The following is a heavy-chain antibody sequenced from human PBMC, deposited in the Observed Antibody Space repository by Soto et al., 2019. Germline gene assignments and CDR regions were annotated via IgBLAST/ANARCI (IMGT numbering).Heavy chain of an antibody. CDR1: GFSLSTSGVG. D-gene: IGHD5-18*01. J-gene: IGHJ4*02. Sequence: SGPTLVNPTQTLTLTCTFSGFSLSTSGVGVGWIRQPPGKALEWLALIYWNDDKRYSPSLKSRLTITKDTSKNQVVLTMTNMDPVDTATYYCAHRLSPDYSYGSYFDYWGQGTLVTVSS. CDR2: IYWNDDK. CDR3: AHRLSPDYSYGSYFDY. V-gene: IGHV2-5*01.